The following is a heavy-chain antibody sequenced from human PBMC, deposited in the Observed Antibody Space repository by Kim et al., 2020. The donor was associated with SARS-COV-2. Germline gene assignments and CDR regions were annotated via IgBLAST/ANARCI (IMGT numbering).Heavy chain of an antibody. CDR1: GASISSVSYY. V-gene: IGHV4-39*01. J-gene: IGHJ4*02. CDR3: ARTSGYDSSFDN. Sequence: SETLSLTCTVSGASISSVSYYWAWIRQPPGKGLEWIGTIYYTGSTYYNPSLKSRVTIFVDTSKNQFSLVLTSVTAADTAVYYCARTSGYDSSFDNWGQGALLTVSS. CDR2: IYYTGST. D-gene: IGHD5-12*01.